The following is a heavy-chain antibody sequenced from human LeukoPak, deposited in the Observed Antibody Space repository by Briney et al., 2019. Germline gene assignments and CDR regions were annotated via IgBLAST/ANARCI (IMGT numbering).Heavy chain of an antibody. CDR1: GGSISSGGYS. Sequence: PSETPSLTCAVSGGSISSGGYSWSWIRQPPGKGLEWIGYIDHSGSTYYNPSLKSRVTISVDRSKNQFSLKLSSVTAADTAVYYCARELRYSRSPADNWFDPWGQGTLVTVSS. V-gene: IGHV4-30-2*01. CDR3: ARELRYSRSPADNWFDP. J-gene: IGHJ5*02. CDR2: IDHSGST. D-gene: IGHD6-13*01.